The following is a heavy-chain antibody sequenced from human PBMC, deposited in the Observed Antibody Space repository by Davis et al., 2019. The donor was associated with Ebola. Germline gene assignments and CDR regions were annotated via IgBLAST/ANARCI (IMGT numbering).Heavy chain of an antibody. D-gene: IGHD2-8*02. CDR3: ASLRRTITGMDDGFDI. Sequence: GGSLRLSCKDSGNSFSSHWIGWVRQMPGKGLEWMGIIYTGDSDTRYSPSFRGQVTISADKSIKTAFLQWSSLKASDTALYYCASLRRTITGMDDGFDIWGQGTMVTVSS. CDR2: IYTGDSDT. CDR1: GNSFSSHW. V-gene: IGHV5-51*01. J-gene: IGHJ3*02.